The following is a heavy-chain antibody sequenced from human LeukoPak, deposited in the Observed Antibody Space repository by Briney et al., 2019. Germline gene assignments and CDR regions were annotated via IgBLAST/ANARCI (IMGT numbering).Heavy chain of an antibody. D-gene: IGHD2-15*01. CDR1: SGSFSNYY. V-gene: IGHV4-34*01. CDR2: INHSGSS. CDR3: ARHEVGYCSGGTCPYYFDY. J-gene: IGHJ4*02. Sequence: SETLSLTCAVYSGSFSNYYWTWIRQPPGKGLEWIGEINHSGSSNYNPSLQSRVTISVDTSKNQFFLKLSSVTVADTAMYYCARHEVGYCSGGTCPYYFDYWGQGTLVTVSS.